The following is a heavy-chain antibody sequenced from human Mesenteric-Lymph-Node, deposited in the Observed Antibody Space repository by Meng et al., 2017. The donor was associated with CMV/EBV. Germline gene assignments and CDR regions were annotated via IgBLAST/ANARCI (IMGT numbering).Heavy chain of an antibody. D-gene: IGHD4-17*01. Sequence: GESLKISCAASGFTFSRFAMHWVRQAPGKGLEWVSHISSSGNTIYYADSVKGRFTISRDNAKNSLYLQMNSLRADDTAVYYCARGRDYGDYGWFDPWGQGTLVTVSS. CDR3: ARGRDYGDYGWFDP. CDR1: GFTFSRFA. V-gene: IGHV3-48*03. CDR2: ISSSGNTI. J-gene: IGHJ5*02.